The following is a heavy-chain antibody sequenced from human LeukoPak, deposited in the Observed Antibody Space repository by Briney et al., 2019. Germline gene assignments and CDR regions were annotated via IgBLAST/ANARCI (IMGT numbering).Heavy chain of an antibody. CDR3: ARYSGSYEVNYYYYYGMDV. Sequence: GGSLRLSCAASGFTFSSYWMSWVRQAPGKGLEWVANIKQDGSEKYYVDSVKGRFTISRDDAKNSLYLQMNSLRAEDTAVYYCARYSGSYEVNYYYYYGMDVWGQGTTVTVSS. CDR2: IKQDGSEK. V-gene: IGHV3-7*03. CDR1: GFTFSSYW. J-gene: IGHJ6*02. D-gene: IGHD1-26*01.